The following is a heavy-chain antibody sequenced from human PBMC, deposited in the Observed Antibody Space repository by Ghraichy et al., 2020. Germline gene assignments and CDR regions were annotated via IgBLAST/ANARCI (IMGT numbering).Heavy chain of an antibody. CDR1: RGNFSSYA. CDR3: ARDLGLGYCSGGSCYCNWFDP. CDR2: IIPIFGTA. Sequence: SVKVSCKVGRGNFSSYAIIRVRQCRGLGVEWKGGIIPIFGTANYAQKFQGRVTITADESTSTAYMELSSLRSEDTAVYYCARDLGLGYCSGGSCYCNWFDPWGHGTLVTVSS. V-gene: IGHV1-69*13. J-gene: IGHJ5*02. D-gene: IGHD2-15*01.